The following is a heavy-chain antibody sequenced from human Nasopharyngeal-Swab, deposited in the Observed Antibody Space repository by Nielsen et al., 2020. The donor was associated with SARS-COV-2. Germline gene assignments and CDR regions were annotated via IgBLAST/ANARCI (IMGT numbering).Heavy chain of an antibody. Sequence: WIRQPPGKGLEWVANIKQDGSEKYYVDSVKGRFTISRDNAKNSLYLQMNSLRAEDTAVYYCAREVDIVATNFDYWGQGTLVTSPQ. D-gene: IGHD5-12*01. J-gene: IGHJ4*02. CDR2: IKQDGSEK. CDR3: AREVDIVATNFDY. V-gene: IGHV3-7*01.